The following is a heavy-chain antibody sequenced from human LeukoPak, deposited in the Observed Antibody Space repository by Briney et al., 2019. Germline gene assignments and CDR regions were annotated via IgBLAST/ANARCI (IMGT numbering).Heavy chain of an antibody. CDR2: SHYSGST. CDR1: GGSISSYY. Sequence: SETLSLTCTVSGGSISSYYWSWIRQPPGKGLEWIGYSHYSGSTNYNPSLKSRVTISVDTSKNQFSLKLSSVTAAGTAVYYCARVRPAVAGTHYFDYWGQGTLVTVSS. V-gene: IGHV4-59*01. J-gene: IGHJ4*02. D-gene: IGHD6-19*01. CDR3: ARVRPAVAGTHYFDY.